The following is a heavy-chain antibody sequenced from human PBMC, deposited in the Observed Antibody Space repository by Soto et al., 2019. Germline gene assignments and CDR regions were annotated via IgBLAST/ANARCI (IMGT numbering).Heavy chain of an antibody. D-gene: IGHD3-22*01. V-gene: IGHV1-18*01. CDR3: ARDTQQDSNGYYLEWFDP. J-gene: IGHJ5*02. Sequence: GASVKVSCKASGYTFYRYGITWVRQAPGQGLEWMGWINPSNDNTNYAQKFRGRVTMTTDASTSTAHMEMRRLKSDETAVYYCARDTQQDSNGYYLEWFDPWGQGTMVTVSS. CDR2: INPSNDNT. CDR1: GYTFYRYG.